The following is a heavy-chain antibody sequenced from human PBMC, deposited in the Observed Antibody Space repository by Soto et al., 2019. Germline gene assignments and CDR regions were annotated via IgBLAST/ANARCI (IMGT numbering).Heavy chain of an antibody. V-gene: IGHV3-30*18. J-gene: IGHJ4*02. Sequence: QVQLVESGGGVVQPGRSLRLSCAASGFTFSSYGMHWVRQAPGKGLEWVAVISYDGSNKYYADSVKGRFTISRDNYKNTLYLQMNSLRAEDTAVYYCAKDYYYDSSGYYYTASFVDYWGQGTLVTVSS. D-gene: IGHD3-22*01. CDR3: AKDYYYDSSGYYYTASFVDY. CDR1: GFTFSSYG. CDR2: ISYDGSNK.